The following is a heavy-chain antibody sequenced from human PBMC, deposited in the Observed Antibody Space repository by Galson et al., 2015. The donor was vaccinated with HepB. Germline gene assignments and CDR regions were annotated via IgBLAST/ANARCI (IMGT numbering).Heavy chain of an antibody. Sequence: TLSLTCTVSGGSISSGSYYWSWIRQPAGKGLEWIGRIYTSGSTNYNPSLKSRVTISVDTSKNQFSLKLSSVTAADTAVYYCARGQRILTGYYLGYWGQGTLVTVSS. J-gene: IGHJ4*02. D-gene: IGHD3-9*01. CDR2: IYTSGST. CDR3: ARGQRILTGYYLGY. V-gene: IGHV4-61*02. CDR1: GGSISSGSYY.